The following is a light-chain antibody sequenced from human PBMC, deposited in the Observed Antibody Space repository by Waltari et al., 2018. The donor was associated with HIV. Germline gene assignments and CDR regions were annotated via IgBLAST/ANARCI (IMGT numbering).Light chain of an antibody. CDR3: CSYAGSYTFV. J-gene: IGLJ2*01. V-gene: IGLV2-11*01. CDR2: DVN. CDR1: SSHVGGYNY. Sequence: QSALTPPRSVSGSPGQSVTISCTGTSSHVGGYNYVSWYQLHPDKAPTLMIYDVNKRPSGVPDRFSGSKSDNTASLTISGLQAEDEADYHCCSYAGSYTFVFGGGTKLTVL.